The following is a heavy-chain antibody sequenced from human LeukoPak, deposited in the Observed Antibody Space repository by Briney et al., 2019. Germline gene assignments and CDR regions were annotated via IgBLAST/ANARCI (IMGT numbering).Heavy chain of an antibody. D-gene: IGHD2-15*01. V-gene: IGHV3-48*02. CDR2: ISSSGTTK. Sequence: GGSLRLSCVASGFTFSSYSMNWVRQAPGKGLEWVSYISSSGTTKYYADSVKGRFTISRDNVKNSLYLQMNSLRDEATAVYYCAVEGYCSGGSCYTNWFDSWGQGTLVTVSS. CDR1: GFTFSSYS. CDR3: AVEGYCSGGSCYTNWFDS. J-gene: IGHJ5*01.